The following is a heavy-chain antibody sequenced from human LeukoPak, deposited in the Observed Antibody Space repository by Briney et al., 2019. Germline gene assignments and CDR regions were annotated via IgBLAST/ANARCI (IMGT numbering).Heavy chain of an antibody. CDR3: ARVSKRWYNFDY. V-gene: IGHV1-2*02. D-gene: IGHD4-23*01. CDR1: GYTFTGYY. J-gene: IGHJ4*02. Sequence: ASVKVSCKASGYTFTGYYMHWVRQAPGQGLEWIGWINPNSGGTNYAQKFQGRATMTRDTSISTAYMELSRLRSDDTAVYYCARVSKRWYNFDYWGQGTLVTVSS. CDR2: INPNSGGT.